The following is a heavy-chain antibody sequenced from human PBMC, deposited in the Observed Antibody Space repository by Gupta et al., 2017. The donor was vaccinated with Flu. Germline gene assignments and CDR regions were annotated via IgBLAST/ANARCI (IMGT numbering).Heavy chain of an antibody. J-gene: IGHJ3*02. V-gene: IGHV6-1*01. Sequence: QVQLQQSGPGLVKPSQTLSLTCAISGDSVSSNSAAWNWIRQSPSRGLEWLGRTYYRSKWYNDYAVSVKSRITINPDTSKNQFSLQLNSVTPEDTAVYYCAREGYQGIAAEKDGEDGIAFDIWGQGTMVTVSS. D-gene: IGHD6-13*01. CDR1: GDSVSSNSAA. CDR2: TYYRSKWYN. CDR3: AREGYQGIAAEKDGEDGIAFDI.